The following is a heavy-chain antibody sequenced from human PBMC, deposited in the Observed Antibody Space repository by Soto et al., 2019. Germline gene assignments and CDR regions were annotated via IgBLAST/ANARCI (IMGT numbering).Heavy chain of an antibody. CDR3: ARDHPNIAAAGPYGMDV. D-gene: IGHD6-13*01. V-gene: IGHV4-59*01. J-gene: IGHJ6*02. CDR2: IYYSGST. CDR1: GGSISSYY. Sequence: QLQLQESGPGLVKPSATLSLTCTVSGGSISSYYWSWIRQPPGQGLEWIGYIYYSGSTNYNPSLKSRVTISVDTSKNQFSLKLSSVTAADTAVYYCARDHPNIAAAGPYGMDVWGQGTTVTVSS.